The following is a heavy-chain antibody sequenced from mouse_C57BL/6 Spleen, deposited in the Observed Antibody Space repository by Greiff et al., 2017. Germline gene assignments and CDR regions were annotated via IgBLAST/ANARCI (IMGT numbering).Heavy chain of an antibody. J-gene: IGHJ2*01. V-gene: IGHV5-9*01. D-gene: IGHD1-1*01. CDR1: GFTFSSYT. CDR3: ARAGNYYGSIPFDY. Sequence: EVKVEESGGGLVKPGGSLKLSCAASGFTFSSYTMSWVRQTPEKRLEWVATISGGGGNTYYPDSVKGRFTISRDNAKNTLYLQMCSLRSEDTALYYCARAGNYYGSIPFDYWGQGTTLTVSS. CDR2: ISGGGGNT.